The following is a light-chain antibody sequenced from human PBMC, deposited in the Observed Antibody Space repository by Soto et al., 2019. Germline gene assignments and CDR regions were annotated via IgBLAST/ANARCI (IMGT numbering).Light chain of an antibody. CDR1: QGISTY. J-gene: IGKJ4*01. Sequence: DIQLTQSPSLLSASVGDRVTITCRASQGISTYLAWYQQTSGKAPKLLISAASTLQRGVPSRLSGSGSGTQFTLTISSLQPEDFATYYCQQLNDYPLTFGGGTKVDIX. CDR2: AAS. CDR3: QQLNDYPLT. V-gene: IGKV1-9*01.